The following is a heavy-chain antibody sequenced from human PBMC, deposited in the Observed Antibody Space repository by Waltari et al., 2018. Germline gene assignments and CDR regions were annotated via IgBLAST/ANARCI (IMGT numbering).Heavy chain of an antibody. J-gene: IGHJ4*02. D-gene: IGHD3-22*01. CDR3: ARRGGTGPVTVGGIHCDY. Sequence: EVQLLESRGGLVQPGVSLALSGAASGFTFTSNAMSSVLQAPGKGLEWVSSIRSSGGDAYYTDSVKGRFTISRDNSKNMLYLEVNSLRVEDTATYYCARRGGTGPVTVGGIHCDYWGQGTLVTVFS. CDR1: GFTFTSNA. CDR2: IRSSGGDA. V-gene: IGHV3-23*01.